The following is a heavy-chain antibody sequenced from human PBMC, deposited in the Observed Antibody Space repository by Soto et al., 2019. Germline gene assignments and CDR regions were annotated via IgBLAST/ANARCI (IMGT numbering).Heavy chain of an antibody. V-gene: IGHV4-59*01. J-gene: IGHJ5*02. Sequence: SETLSLTCTVSGGSISGRCWSWVRQSPGKGLEWIGYFCYTGSTNYNPSLKSRVTISVDRSKTQCSLKLTSVTAADTAVYYCAKSHYDSSGYYIIDLWGQGTLVTVSS. D-gene: IGHD3-22*01. CDR3: AKSHYDSSGYYIIDL. CDR2: FCYTGST. CDR1: GGSISGRC.